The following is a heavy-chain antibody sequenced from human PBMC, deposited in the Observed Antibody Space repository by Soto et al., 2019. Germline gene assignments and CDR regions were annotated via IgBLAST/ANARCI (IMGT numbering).Heavy chain of an antibody. D-gene: IGHD2-2*02. CDR2: IGGSGDST. J-gene: IGHJ4*02. Sequence: EVQLLESGGGLVQPGGSLRLSCAASGFTFSSYAMSWVRQTPGRGLEWVSSIGGSGDSTDYADSVKGRFTISRANSKHTLYLQLNTLRAEDTAVYYCAKDPYYCSRSSCYKLTPSVFEFWGQGTLITVSS. CDR3: AKDPYYCSRSSCYKLTPSVFEF. V-gene: IGHV3-23*01. CDR1: GFTFSSYA.